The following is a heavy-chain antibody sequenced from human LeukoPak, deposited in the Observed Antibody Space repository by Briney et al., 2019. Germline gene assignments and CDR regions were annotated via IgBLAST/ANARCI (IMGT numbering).Heavy chain of an antibody. D-gene: IGHD6-6*01. CDR2: ISCSGST. J-gene: IGHJ4*02. Sequence: KPSETLSLTCSVSGGSITVYYWNWIRQSPGKGLEWIGSISCSGSTNYNPSLKSRVTISIDTSKNRFSLKVSSVIAADTAMYYCARGGSRSYTSSTLDYWGQGTLVTVSS. CDR1: GGSITVYY. CDR3: ARGGSRSYTSSTLDY. V-gene: IGHV4-59*12.